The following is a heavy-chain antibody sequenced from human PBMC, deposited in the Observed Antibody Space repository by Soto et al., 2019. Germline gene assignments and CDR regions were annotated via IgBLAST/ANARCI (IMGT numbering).Heavy chain of an antibody. J-gene: IGHJ4*02. CDR1: GFLFRNYA. Sequence: QVQLVESGGGVVQPGTSLRLSCAASGFLFRNYARHWVRQSPAKGLEWLAVISFDGANIFYAGAAKGRFTISRDNSKQTLYLQLDSLRPEDTGVYFCARDPYGGYIFDSWGQGTQVTLSS. D-gene: IGHD5-12*01. V-gene: IGHV3-30-3*01. CDR3: ARDPYGGYIFDS. CDR2: ISFDGANI.